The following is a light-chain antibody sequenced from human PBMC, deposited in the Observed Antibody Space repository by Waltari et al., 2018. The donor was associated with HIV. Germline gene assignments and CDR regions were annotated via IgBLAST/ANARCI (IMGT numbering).Light chain of an antibody. CDR1: RSLVYSDGITY. Sequence: DVVMSQSPLSLPVTLGQPASISCRSSRSLVYSDGITYLNWFQQRPGQSPRRLMYKVSNRYLGVPVRFSGSGSGTEFTLHISRVEAVDVGIYCMQGTHWPRTFGLGTRVEI. CDR3: MQGTHWPRT. J-gene: IGKJ1*01. V-gene: IGKV2-30*01. CDR2: KVS.